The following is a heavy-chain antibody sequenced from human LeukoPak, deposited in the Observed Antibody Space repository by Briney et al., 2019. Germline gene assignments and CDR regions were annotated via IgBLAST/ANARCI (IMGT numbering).Heavy chain of an antibody. CDR1: GFXFSSYS. CDR3: ARELAVLLWFGESLASGAFDI. V-gene: IGHV3-21*01. Sequence: GGSLRLSCAASGFXFSSYSMNWVRQAPGKGLEWVSSISSSSSYIYYADSVKGRFTISRDNAKNSLYLQMNSLRAEDTAVYYCARELAVLLWFGESLASGAFDIWGQGTMVTVSS. J-gene: IGHJ3*02. CDR2: ISSSSSYI. D-gene: IGHD3-10*01.